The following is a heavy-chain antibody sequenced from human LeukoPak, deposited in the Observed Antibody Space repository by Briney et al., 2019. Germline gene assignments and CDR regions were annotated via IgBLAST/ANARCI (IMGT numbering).Heavy chain of an antibody. D-gene: IGHD4-17*01. J-gene: IGHJ4*02. V-gene: IGHV3-66*01. CDR2: IYSGGST. Sequence: PGGSLRLSCAASGFTVSSNYMSWVRHAPGKGLEWVSVIYSGGSTYYADSVKGRFTISRDNSKTTLYLQMNSLRAEDTAVYYCARDRRDDYGDYADYWGQGTLVTVSS. CDR3: ARDRRDDYGDYADY. CDR1: GFTVSSNY.